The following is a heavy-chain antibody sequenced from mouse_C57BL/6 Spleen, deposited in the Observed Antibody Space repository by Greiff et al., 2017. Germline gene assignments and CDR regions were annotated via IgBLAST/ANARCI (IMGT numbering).Heavy chain of an antibody. CDR3: ARSGYYGSSYWYFDG. Sequence: QVQLQQSGPELVKPGASVKISCKASGYAFSSSWMNWVKQRPGKGLEWIGRIYPGDGDTNYNGKFKGKATLTADKSSSTAYMQLSSLTSEDSAVYFCARSGYYGSSYWYFDGWGTGTTVTVSS. V-gene: IGHV1-82*01. D-gene: IGHD1-1*01. CDR2: IYPGDGDT. J-gene: IGHJ1*03. CDR1: GYAFSSSW.